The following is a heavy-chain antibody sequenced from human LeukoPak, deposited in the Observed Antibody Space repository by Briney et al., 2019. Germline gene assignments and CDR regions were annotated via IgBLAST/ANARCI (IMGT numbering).Heavy chain of an antibody. CDR1: GFTFSTYA. J-gene: IGHJ4*02. V-gene: IGHV3-30*04. D-gene: IGHD5-12*01. CDR3: ARCARTPTQPIND. Sequence: PGGSLRLSCAASGFTFSTYAMHWVRQAPAKGLDWVAVISNGGRDTYYADSVKGRFTISRDNSKNTLDLQMNSLRVDDTAVYYCARCARTPTQPINDWSQGTLVTVSP. CDR2: ISNGGRDT.